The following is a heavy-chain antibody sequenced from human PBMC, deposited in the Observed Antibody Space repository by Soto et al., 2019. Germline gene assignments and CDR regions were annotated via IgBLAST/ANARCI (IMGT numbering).Heavy chain of an antibody. CDR2: INAGNGNT. Sequence: QVQLVQSGAEVKKPGASVKVSCKASGYTFTSYAMHWVRQAPGQRLEWMGWINAGNGNTKYSQKFQGRVTITRDTSASTAYMALRSLRSEDTAVYYCARDLVATTYNWFDPWGQGTLVTVSS. D-gene: IGHD5-12*01. J-gene: IGHJ5*02. CDR3: ARDLVATTYNWFDP. V-gene: IGHV1-3*01. CDR1: GYTFTSYA.